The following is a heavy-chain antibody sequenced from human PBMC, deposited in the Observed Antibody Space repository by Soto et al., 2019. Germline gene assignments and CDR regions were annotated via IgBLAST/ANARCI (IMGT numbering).Heavy chain of an antibody. CDR3: ARMSYFYDKWYFDL. CDR1: GASINNNDYY. J-gene: IGHJ2*01. CDR2: VYYSGTT. D-gene: IGHD3-22*01. Sequence: QLQESGPGLVKPSQTLSLTCTVSGASINNNDYYWSWIRQTPGKGLEWIGYVYYSGTTDYIPSLKCRLPMSINKTQNQFTLKLNSVTAAVTATYYCARMSYFYDKWYFDLWGRGTLVTVSS. V-gene: IGHV4-30-4*01.